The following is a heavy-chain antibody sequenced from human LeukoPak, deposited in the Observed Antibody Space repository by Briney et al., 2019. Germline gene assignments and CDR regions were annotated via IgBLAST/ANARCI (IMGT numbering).Heavy chain of an antibody. D-gene: IGHD2-2*03. J-gene: IGHJ4*02. CDR3: AKQIGGYCSSTSCSKEGYYFDY. Sequence: PGGSLRLSCAASGFTFSSYAMHWVRQAPGKGLEWVAVISYDGSNKYYADSVKGRFTISRDNSKNTLYLQMNSLRAEDTAVYYCAKQIGGYCSSTSCSKEGYYFDYWGQGTLVTVSS. V-gene: IGHV3-30-3*02. CDR1: GFTFSSYA. CDR2: ISYDGSNK.